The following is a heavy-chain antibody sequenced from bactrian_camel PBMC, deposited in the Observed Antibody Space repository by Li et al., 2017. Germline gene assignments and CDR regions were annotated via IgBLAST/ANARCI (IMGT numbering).Heavy chain of an antibody. V-gene: IGHV3S26*01. Sequence: HVQLVESGGGSVQAGGSLRLSCVVSELTSSDYCMGWFRQAPGKEREGVAGIDANGSASYAEFVKGRFTISKDNAQSTVYLQMDSLKPEDTAMYYCAARTRGGTWCGLFTSMYFSWGQGTQVTVS. CDR1: ELTSSDYC. J-gene: IGHJ6*01. CDR3: AARTRGGTWCGLFTSMYFS. D-gene: IGHD2*01. CDR2: IDANGSA.